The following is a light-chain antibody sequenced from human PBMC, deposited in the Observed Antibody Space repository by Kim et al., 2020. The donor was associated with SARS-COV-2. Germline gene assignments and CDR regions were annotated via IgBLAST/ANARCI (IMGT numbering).Light chain of an antibody. J-gene: IGKJ1*01. CDR1: QSVSSN. CDR2: GAS. CDR3: HQYNNWPRT. V-gene: IGKV3-15*01. Sequence: ETVMTQSPATLSVSPGERATLSCRASQSVSSNLAWYQQKPGQAPRLLMYGASTRATGIPARFSGSGSGTEFTLTISSLQSEDFALYYCHQYNNWPRTFGQGTKVDIK.